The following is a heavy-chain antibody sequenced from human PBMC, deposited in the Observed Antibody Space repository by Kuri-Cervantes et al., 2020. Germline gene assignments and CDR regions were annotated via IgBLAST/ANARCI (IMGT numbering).Heavy chain of an antibody. J-gene: IGHJ4*02. CDR1: GFTLSTYW. CDR2: IKQDGSEK. D-gene: IGHD3-22*01. V-gene: IGHV3-7*01. CDR3: ARDPFTYYYDSSGYPY. Sequence: GGSLRLSCAASGFTLSTYWMSWVRQAPGKGLEWVANIKQDGSEKYYVDSVRGRFTISRDNAKNSLYLQMNSLRAEDTAVYYCARDPFTYYYDSSGYPYWGQGTLVTVSS.